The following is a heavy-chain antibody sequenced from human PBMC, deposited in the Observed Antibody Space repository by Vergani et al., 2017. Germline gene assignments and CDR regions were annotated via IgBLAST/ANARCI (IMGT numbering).Heavy chain of an antibody. CDR2: ISYDGDTT. CDR1: GFRFSDYV. D-gene: IGHD1-1*01. V-gene: IGHV3-30*18. Sequence: HVQTVQSGGGVVQPGRSLRLSCAVSGFRFSDYVMHWVRQAPGRGLEWVALISYDGDTTYYEDSVKGRFTISRDNSKNTLFLQMHSLRVEDTALYYCAKFPLNITTPDRGDFWGQGSLVTVSS. CDR3: AKFPLNITTPDRGDF. J-gene: IGHJ4*02.